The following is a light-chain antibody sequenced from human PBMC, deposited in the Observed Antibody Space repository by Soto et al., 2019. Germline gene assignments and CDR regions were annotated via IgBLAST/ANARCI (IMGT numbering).Light chain of an antibody. CDR1: RTVDGNY. CDR2: SAS. V-gene: IGKV3-20*01. Sequence: PGERATASCRASRTVDGNYLAWYHQKPGQPPRLLIHSASTRAPGIPDRFSASGAGTDFTLTISRLEPEDSAVYYCQQYSASPPWTFGQGTKVDIK. J-gene: IGKJ1*01. CDR3: QQYSASPPWT.